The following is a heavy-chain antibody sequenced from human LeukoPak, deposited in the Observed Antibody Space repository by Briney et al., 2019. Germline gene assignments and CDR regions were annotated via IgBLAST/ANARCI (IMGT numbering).Heavy chain of an antibody. Sequence: GSLRLSCAASGFTFSSYSMNWVRQVPGKGLEWVASTSSSGTYIYYADSVKGRFTISRDNAKNSLYLQMNSLRAEDTAVYYCARVGSTGNLRFDYWGQGALVTVSS. V-gene: IGHV3-21*01. D-gene: IGHD3/OR15-3a*01. CDR2: TSSSGTYI. CDR3: ARVGSTGNLRFDY. CDR1: GFTFSSYS. J-gene: IGHJ4*02.